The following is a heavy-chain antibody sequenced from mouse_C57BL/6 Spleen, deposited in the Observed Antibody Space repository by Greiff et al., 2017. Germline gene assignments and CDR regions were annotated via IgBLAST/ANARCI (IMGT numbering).Heavy chain of an antibody. CDR3: ASPFYGSSYDWYFDV. CDR1: GFNIKDYY. Sequence: VQLQQSGAELVKPGASVKLSCTASGFNIKDYYMHWVKQRTEQGLEWIGRIDPEDGETKYAPKFQGKATITADTSSNTAYLQLSSLTSEDTAVXYCASPFYGSSYDWYFDVWGTGTTVTVSS. D-gene: IGHD1-1*01. CDR2: IDPEDGET. V-gene: IGHV14-2*01. J-gene: IGHJ1*03.